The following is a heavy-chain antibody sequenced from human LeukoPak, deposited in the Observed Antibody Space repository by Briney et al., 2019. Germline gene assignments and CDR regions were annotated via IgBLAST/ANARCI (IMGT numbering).Heavy chain of an antibody. Sequence: PGGSLRLSCAASGFSFSNYGMHWVRQAPGKGLEWVAVIWYDGSNKYYADAVKGRFTISRDNSKNTLYLQMNSLRAEDTAVYYCAREPRGVMVSPRFDPWGQGTLVTVSS. J-gene: IGHJ5*02. D-gene: IGHD3-22*01. CDR3: AREPRGVMVSPRFDP. V-gene: IGHV3-30*19. CDR1: GFSFSNYG. CDR2: IWYDGSNK.